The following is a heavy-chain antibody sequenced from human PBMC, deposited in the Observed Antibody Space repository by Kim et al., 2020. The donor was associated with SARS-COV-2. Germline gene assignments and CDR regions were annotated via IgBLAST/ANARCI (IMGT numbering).Heavy chain of an antibody. Sequence: PSHQSRVTISVDTSKNHFSQKLSSVTAADTAVYYCARASFTMIVVVDAFDIWGQGTMVTVSS. V-gene: IGHV4-31*02. CDR3: ARASFTMIVVVDAFDI. D-gene: IGHD3-22*01. J-gene: IGHJ3*02.